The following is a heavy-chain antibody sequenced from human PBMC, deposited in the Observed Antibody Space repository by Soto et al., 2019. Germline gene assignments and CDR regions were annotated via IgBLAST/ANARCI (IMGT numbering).Heavy chain of an antibody. CDR2: ISSSGSTI. Sequence: PVGSLRLSCAASGFTFSSYEMNWVRQAPGKGLEWVSYISSSGSTIYYADSVKGRFTISRDNAKNSLYLQMNSLRAEDTAVYYCASGGYYYDSSGYRGNYFDYWGQGTLVTVSS. CDR1: GFTFSSYE. CDR3: ASGGYYYDSSGYRGNYFDY. J-gene: IGHJ4*02. V-gene: IGHV3-48*03. D-gene: IGHD3-22*01.